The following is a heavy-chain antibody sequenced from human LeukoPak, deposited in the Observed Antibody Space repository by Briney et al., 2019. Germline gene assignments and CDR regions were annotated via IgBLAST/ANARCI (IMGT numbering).Heavy chain of an antibody. Sequence: GGSLRLSCAASGFTFSSCAMSWVRQAPGKGLEWVSTIIDSGNSIYYADSAEGRFTISRDNSKNTLYLQMNSLRAGDTAVYYCARRGESTNYGDYRFDSWGQGTLVIVSS. J-gene: IGHJ4*02. CDR3: ARRGESTNYGDYRFDS. D-gene: IGHD4-17*01. CDR1: GFTFSSCA. CDR2: IIDSGNSI. V-gene: IGHV3-23*01.